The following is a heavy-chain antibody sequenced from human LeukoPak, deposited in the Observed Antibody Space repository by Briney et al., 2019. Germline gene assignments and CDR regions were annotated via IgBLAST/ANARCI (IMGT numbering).Heavy chain of an antibody. CDR2: ISGSGGTT. V-gene: IGHV3-23*01. D-gene: IGHD4-17*01. CDR1: GFTFSRFA. Sequence: GGSLRLSCATSGFTFSRFAMSWVRQAPGKGLEWVSTISGSGGTTNYADSVKGRFTFSRDNSKNTLYLQMNSLRAEDTAVYYCAKDLPDYGDYIEGYWGQGTLVTVSS. J-gene: IGHJ4*02. CDR3: AKDLPDYGDYIEGY.